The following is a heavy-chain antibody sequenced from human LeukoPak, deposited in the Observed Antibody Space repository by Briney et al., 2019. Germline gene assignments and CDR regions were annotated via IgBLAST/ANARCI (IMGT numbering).Heavy chain of an antibody. CDR2: IYSGGST. V-gene: IGHV3-66*01. CDR1: GFTFSSYE. CDR3: AGRRDY. J-gene: IGHJ4*02. Sequence: GGSLRLSCAASGFTFSSYEMNWVRQAPGKGLEWVSVIYSGGSTYYADSVKGRFTISRDNSKNTLYLQMNSLRAEDTAVYYCAGRRDYWGQGTLVTVSS.